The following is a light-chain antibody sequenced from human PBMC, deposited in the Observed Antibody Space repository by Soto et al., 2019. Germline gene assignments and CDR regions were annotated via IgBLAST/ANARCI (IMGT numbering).Light chain of an antibody. CDR2: ATS. CDR3: QQANSFPYT. V-gene: IGKV1-12*01. Sequence: DIQMTQSPSSVSASVGDRVTITCRASQGISNWLAWYQQKAGKAPKLLIYATSTLQSGVPSRFRGSVSGTEFTLTISSLQPEDVATYYCQQANSFPYTFGQGTKLEIK. CDR1: QGISNW. J-gene: IGKJ2*01.